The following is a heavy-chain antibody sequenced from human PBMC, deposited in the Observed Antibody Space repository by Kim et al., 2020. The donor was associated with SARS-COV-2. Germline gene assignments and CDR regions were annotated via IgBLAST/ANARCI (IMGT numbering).Heavy chain of an antibody. CDR2: GST. D-gene: IGHD2-15*01. V-gene: IGHV4-31*02. CDR3: ASGWFRFDY. Sequence: GSTYYNPSLKSRVTISVDTSKNQFSLKLSSVTAEDTAVYYCASGWFRFDYWGQGTLVTVSS. J-gene: IGHJ4*02.